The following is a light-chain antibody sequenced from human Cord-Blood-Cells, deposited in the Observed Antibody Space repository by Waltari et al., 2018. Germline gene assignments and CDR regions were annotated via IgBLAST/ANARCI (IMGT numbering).Light chain of an antibody. J-gene: IGLJ3*02. CDR2: RNN. Sequence: QSVLTQPPSASGTPGQRVTISCSGSSSNIGSNYVYCYQQLQGTAPKLLIYRNNQRPSGFPDRFSGSKSGTSASLAISGLRSEDEADYYWAAWDDSLSGSWVFGGGTKLTVL. CDR3: AAWDDSLSGSWV. CDR1: SSNIGSNY. V-gene: IGLV1-47*01.